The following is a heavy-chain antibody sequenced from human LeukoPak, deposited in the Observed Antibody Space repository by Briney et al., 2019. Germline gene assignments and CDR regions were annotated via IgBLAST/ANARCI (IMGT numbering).Heavy chain of an antibody. Sequence: GGSLRLSCAASGFTVSSNYMSWVRQAPGKGLEWVGRIKSKTDGGTRDYAAPVKDRFTISRDDSQNTLYLQMNSLKTDDTGVYYCTTVGVYWGQGTLVTVSS. CDR3: TTVGVY. J-gene: IGHJ4*02. D-gene: IGHD3-10*01. CDR1: GFTVSSNY. V-gene: IGHV3-15*01. CDR2: IKSKTDGGTR.